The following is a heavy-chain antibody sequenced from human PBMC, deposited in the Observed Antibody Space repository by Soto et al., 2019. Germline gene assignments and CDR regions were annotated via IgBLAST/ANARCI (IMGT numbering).Heavy chain of an antibody. V-gene: IGHV4-59*11. J-gene: IGHJ4*02. CDR2: IYDSGST. CDR1: GDSLKNHY. D-gene: IGHD4-17*01. Sequence: SETLSLTCSVSGDSLKNHYWAWIRHSPGKGLEWIGNIYDSGSTNYSPALKSRVSMSVDTSKNLFSLKMNPVTAADTAVYYCARDQTRTNCYDYWGQGTLVTVS. CDR3: ARDQTRTNCYDY.